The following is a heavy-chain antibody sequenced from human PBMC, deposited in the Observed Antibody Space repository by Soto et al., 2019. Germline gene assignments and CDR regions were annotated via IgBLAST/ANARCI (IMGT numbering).Heavy chain of an antibody. Sequence: ADTLSLTCNVPGGSIYTYYWTWLAQSPGEALEWTGYISDGGRINYTPYLESRVTISVDASKKQVSLKLSSVSAAKSAIYFCAGYCSSSIWTEYHCFGMEVWGQGTTVTVSS. D-gene: IGHD2-2*01. CDR2: ISDGGRI. V-gene: IGHV4-59*01. J-gene: IGHJ6*02. CDR1: GGSIYTYY. CDR3: AGYCSSSIWTEYHCFGMEV.